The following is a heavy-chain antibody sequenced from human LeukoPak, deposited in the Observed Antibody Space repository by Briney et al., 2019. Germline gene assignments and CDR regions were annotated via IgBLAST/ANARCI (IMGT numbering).Heavy chain of an antibody. V-gene: IGHV4-4*02. CDR2: IYHSGST. CDR3: ARVPYSSSWYADY. CDR1: GGSISSSNW. J-gene: IGHJ4*02. Sequence: SETLSRTCAVSGGSISSSNWWSWVRQPPGKGLEWIGEIYHSGSTNYNPSLKSRVTISVDKSKNQFSLKLSSVTAADTAVYYCARVPYSSSWYADYWGQGTLVTVSS. D-gene: IGHD6-13*01.